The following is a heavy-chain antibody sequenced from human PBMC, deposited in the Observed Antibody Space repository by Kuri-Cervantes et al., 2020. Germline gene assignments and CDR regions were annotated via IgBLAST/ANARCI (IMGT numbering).Heavy chain of an antibody. CDR2: IPYDGSNR. V-gene: IGHV3-30*09. CDR3: ARDKYGDYLNRGYFDY. D-gene: IGHD4-17*01. Sequence: GESLKISCAASGFTFSSYAMHWVRQAPGKGLEWVAVIPYDGSNRYYADSVKGRFAISRDNSKNTLYLQMNSLRAEDTAVYYCARDKYGDYLNRGYFDYWGQGTLVTVSS. J-gene: IGHJ4*02. CDR1: GFTFSSYA.